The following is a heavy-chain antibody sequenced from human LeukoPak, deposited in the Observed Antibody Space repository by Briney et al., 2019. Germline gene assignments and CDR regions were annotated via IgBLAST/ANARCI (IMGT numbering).Heavy chain of an antibody. D-gene: IGHD3-10*01. J-gene: IGHJ3*02. CDR3: ARSGSGSYYGAFDI. CDR2: ISAYNGNT. V-gene: IGHV1-18*01. CDR1: GYTFTSYG. Sequence: ASVKVSCKASGYTFTSYGISWVRQAPGQGLEWMGWISAYNGNTNYAQKIQGIGTMTTDTSTSTAYMELRSLRSDDTAVYYCARSGSGSYYGAFDIWGQGTMVTVSS.